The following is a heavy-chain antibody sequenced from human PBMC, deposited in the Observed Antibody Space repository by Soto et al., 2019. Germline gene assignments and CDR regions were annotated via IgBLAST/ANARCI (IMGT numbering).Heavy chain of an antibody. Sequence: EVQLVESGGRLVQPGGSLRLSCAASGFTFSSYWMHWVRQAPGKGLVWVSSISTDASSTSYADPVKGRFTISRDNAKNTLYLQMNSVRAEDTAVHYCARLPNKSPQNWGQGTLVIVSP. CDR3: ARLPNKSPQN. J-gene: IGHJ1*01. CDR2: ISTDASST. CDR1: GFTFSSYW. V-gene: IGHV3-74*01.